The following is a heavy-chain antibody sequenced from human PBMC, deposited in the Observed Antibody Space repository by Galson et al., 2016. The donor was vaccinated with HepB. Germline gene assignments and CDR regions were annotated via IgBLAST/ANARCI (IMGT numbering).Heavy chain of an antibody. D-gene: IGHD2-21*02. V-gene: IGHV3-23*01. CDR1: GFTFSSYA. CDR3: ATDILAYCGADCYS. Sequence: SLRLSCAASGFTFSSYAMMWVRQTPGKGLEWVSSISGSGRIQYYADSVKGRFTISRDNSKSTLYLRMNSLRAEDTAVYYCATDILAYCGADCYSWGQGTRVTVSS. CDR2: ISGSGRIQ. J-gene: IGHJ5*02.